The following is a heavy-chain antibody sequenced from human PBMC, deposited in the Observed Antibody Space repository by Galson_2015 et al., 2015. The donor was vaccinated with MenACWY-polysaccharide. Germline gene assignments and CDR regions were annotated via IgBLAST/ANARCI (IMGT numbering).Heavy chain of an antibody. Sequence: SLRLSCAASGFTFSNYAMSWVRQAPGKGLEWVANIKQDGSERYYVDSVQGRFTISRDNAENSLFLQMNSLRAEDTAVYYCARVRLRDVGRYFDCWGQGTLVTVSS. D-gene: IGHD1-26*01. CDR1: GFTFSNYA. J-gene: IGHJ4*02. CDR2: IKQDGSER. V-gene: IGHV3-7*01. CDR3: ARVRLRDVGRYFDC.